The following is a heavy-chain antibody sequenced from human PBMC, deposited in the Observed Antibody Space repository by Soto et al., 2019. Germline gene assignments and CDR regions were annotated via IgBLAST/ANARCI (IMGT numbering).Heavy chain of an antibody. D-gene: IGHD2-2*01. V-gene: IGHV4-31*03. CDR2: IYYSGST. CDR1: GGSISSGGYY. Sequence: SETLSLTCTVSGGSISSGGYYWSWIRQHPGKGLEWIGNIYYSGSTYCNPSLKSRVTISVDTSKNQFSLRLSSVTAADTAVYYCARAFNCSSVVCYAGGGGFDCWGQGTLVTVSS. J-gene: IGHJ4*02. CDR3: ARAFNCSSVVCYAGGGGFDC.